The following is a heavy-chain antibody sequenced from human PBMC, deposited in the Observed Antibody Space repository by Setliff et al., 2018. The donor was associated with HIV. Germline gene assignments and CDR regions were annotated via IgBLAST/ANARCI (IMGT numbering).Heavy chain of an antibody. Sequence: ETLSLTCAVYGGSFSGYYWSWIRQPPGKGLEWVSAISGSGGSTYYADSVKGRFTISRDNSKNTLYLQMNSLRAEDTAVYYCAKAYYYDSSGYSRYNYYYGMDVWGQGTTVTVSS. J-gene: IGHJ6*02. CDR1: GGSFSGYY. CDR3: AKAYYYDSSGYSRYNYYYGMDV. D-gene: IGHD3-22*01. CDR2: ISGSGGST. V-gene: IGHV3-23*01.